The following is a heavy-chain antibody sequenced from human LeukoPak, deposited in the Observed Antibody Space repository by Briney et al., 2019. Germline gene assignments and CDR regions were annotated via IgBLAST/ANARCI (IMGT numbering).Heavy chain of an antibody. CDR3: ARDEGDYGDYVRYDY. CDR2: IIPILGIA. V-gene: IGHV1-69*04. J-gene: IGHJ4*02. D-gene: IGHD4-17*01. CDR1: GGTFSSYA. Sequence: GASVKVSCKASGGTFSSYAISWVRQAPGQGLEWMGRIIPILGIANYAQKFQGRVTITADKSTSTAYMELSSLRSEDTAVYYCARDEGDYGDYVRYDYWGQGTLVTVSS.